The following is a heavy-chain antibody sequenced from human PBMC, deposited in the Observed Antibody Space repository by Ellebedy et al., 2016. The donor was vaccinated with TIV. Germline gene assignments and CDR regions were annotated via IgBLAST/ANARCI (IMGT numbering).Heavy chain of an antibody. Sequence: HGGSLRLSCAASGFTFSSYSMNWVRQAPGKGLEWVSYISSSGTNIYYADSVKGRFTISRDNAKNSLYLQMNSLRAEDTAVYYCARGAERGYTYGSVYWGQGTLVTVSS. CDR1: GFTFSSYS. J-gene: IGHJ4*02. V-gene: IGHV3-48*04. CDR3: ARGAERGYTYGSVY. D-gene: IGHD5-18*01. CDR2: ISSSGTNI.